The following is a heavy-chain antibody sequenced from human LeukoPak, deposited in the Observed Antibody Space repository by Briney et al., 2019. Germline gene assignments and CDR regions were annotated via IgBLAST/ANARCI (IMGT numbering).Heavy chain of an antibody. J-gene: IGHJ4*02. CDR3: AREYGTSEGFDY. V-gene: IGHV3-30*02. D-gene: IGHD6-6*01. CDR2: IRYDGSNK. CDR1: GFTFSSYG. Sequence: GGSLRLSCAAPGFTFSSYGMHWVRQAPGKGLEWVAFIRYDGSNKYYADSVKGRFTISRDNSKNTLYLQMNSLRAEDTAVYYCAREYGTSEGFDYWGQGTLVTVSS.